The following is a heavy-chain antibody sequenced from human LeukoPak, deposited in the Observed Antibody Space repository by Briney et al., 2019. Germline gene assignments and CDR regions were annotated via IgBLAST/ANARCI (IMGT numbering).Heavy chain of an antibody. CDR3: ARVRKYRGSWKNENLLLYY. Sequence: ASVKVSCKASGYTFTGYYMHWVRQASGQGLEWMGWINPNSGGTNYAQKFQGRVTMTRDTSISTAYMELSRLRSDDTAVYYCARVRKYRGSWKNENLLLYYWGQGTLVTVSS. CDR1: GYTFTGYY. V-gene: IGHV1-2*02. D-gene: IGHD1/OR15-1a*01. CDR2: INPNSGGT. J-gene: IGHJ4*02.